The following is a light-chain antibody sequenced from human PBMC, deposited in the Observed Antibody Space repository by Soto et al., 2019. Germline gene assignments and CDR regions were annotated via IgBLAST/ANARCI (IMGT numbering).Light chain of an antibody. CDR3: CSWAGNYTYV. Sequence: QSALTQPRSVSGSPGQSVTISCTGTSSDVGGYNYVSWYQQHPGKAPKLMIYDVNKRPSGVPDRFSGSKSDNMASLTISGLQAEDEADYYCCSWAGNYTYVFGTGTKLTVL. V-gene: IGLV2-11*01. CDR1: SSDVGGYNY. CDR2: DVN. J-gene: IGLJ1*01.